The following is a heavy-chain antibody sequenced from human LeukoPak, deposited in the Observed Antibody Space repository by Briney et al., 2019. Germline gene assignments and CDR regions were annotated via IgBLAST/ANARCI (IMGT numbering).Heavy chain of an antibody. CDR2: ITGSGDST. D-gene: IGHD3-10*01. CDR3: ANPRGASMFDY. V-gene: IGHV3-23*01. CDR1: GFTFSSYA. J-gene: IGHJ4*02. Sequence: GGSLRLSCAASGFTFSSYAMSWVRQAPGKGLEWVSGITGSGDSTYYADSVKGRFTISRDNSKNTLYLQVNSLRAEDTAVYYCANPRGASMFDYWGQGTLVTVSS.